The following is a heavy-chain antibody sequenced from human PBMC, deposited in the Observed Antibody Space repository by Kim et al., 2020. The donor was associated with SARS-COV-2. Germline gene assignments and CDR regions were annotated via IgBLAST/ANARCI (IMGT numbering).Heavy chain of an antibody. CDR1: GGSFRGYY. D-gene: IGHD6-19*01. J-gene: IGHJ4*02. CDR3: ARGPFLMPVAEVYVNEGSFEY. V-gene: IGHV4-34*01. Sequence: SETLSLTCAVYGGSFRGYYWSWIRQPPGKGLEWIGEINHSVSTNYNPSLKSRVTMSVDTSKNQFSLKLSSVTAADTAVYYCARGPFLMPVAEVYVNEGSFEYWGQGILVTVSS. CDR2: INHSVST.